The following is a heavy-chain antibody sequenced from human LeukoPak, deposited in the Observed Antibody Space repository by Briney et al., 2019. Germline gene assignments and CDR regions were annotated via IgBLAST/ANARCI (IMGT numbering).Heavy chain of an antibody. CDR1: GFIFNTYA. D-gene: IGHD3-10*01. CDR2: IRGSGEST. Sequence: GGSLRLSCAASGFIFNTYAMSWVRQAPGKGLEWVSTIRGSGESTHYADSVQGRFTISRDNSLYTVYLQMGSLRGDDTAVYYCAKDRISYTTSPGELSHWGQGTLVIVSS. V-gene: IGHV3-23*01. J-gene: IGHJ4*02. CDR3: AKDRISYTTSPGELSH.